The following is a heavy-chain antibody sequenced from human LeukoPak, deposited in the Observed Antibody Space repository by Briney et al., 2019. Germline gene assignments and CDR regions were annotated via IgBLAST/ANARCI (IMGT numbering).Heavy chain of an antibody. D-gene: IGHD4-17*01. CDR2: IIPIFGTA. V-gene: IGHV1-69*13. J-gene: IGHJ6*03. CDR1: GGTFSSYA. CDR3: ARDPSVKYYMDV. Sequence: SVKVSCKASGGTFSSYAISWVRQAPGQGLEWMGGIIPIFGTANYAQKFQGRVTITADESTSTAYMELSSLRSEDTAVYYCARDPSVKYYMDVWGKGTTVTVSS.